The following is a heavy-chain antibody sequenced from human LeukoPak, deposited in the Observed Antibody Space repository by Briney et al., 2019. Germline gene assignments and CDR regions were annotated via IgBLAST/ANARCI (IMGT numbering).Heavy chain of an antibody. CDR1: GGSISSYY. Sequence: SETLSLTCTVSGGSISSYYWSWIRQPPGKGLEWIGEINHSGSTNYNPSLKSRVTISVDTSKNQFSLKLSSVTAADTAVYYCTSWSTAIDAFDIWGQGTMVTVSS. D-gene: IGHD2-21*02. CDR3: TSWSTAIDAFDI. V-gene: IGHV4-34*01. J-gene: IGHJ3*02. CDR2: INHSGST.